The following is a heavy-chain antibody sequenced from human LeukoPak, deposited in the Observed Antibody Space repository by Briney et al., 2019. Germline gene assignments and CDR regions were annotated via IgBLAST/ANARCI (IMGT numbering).Heavy chain of an antibody. CDR3: ANDVPADGMAV. CDR1: GFTFSSDG. J-gene: IGHJ6*02. D-gene: IGHD2-2*01. Sequence: GQSLRLSCAASGFTFSSDGMHWVRQAPGKGLEWEAVMSYDGSNNYYGNSVGGRFTISTDNSKNPLYLQMTSLRAADTAVYYCANDVPADGMAVWGQGTTVTVSS. CDR2: MSYDGSNN. V-gene: IGHV3-30*18.